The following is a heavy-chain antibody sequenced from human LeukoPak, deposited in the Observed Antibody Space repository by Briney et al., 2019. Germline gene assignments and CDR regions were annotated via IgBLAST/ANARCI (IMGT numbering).Heavy chain of an antibody. D-gene: IGHD1-26*01. Sequence: GGSLRLSCAASGFTFSSYAMSWVRQAPGKGLEWVSAISGSGGSTYYADSVKGRFTISRDNSKNTLYLQMNSLRAEDTAVYYCAKGGGAGVYSGSYCFDYWGQGTLVTVSS. CDR2: ISGSGGST. V-gene: IGHV3-23*01. CDR1: GFTFSSYA. CDR3: AKGGGAGVYSGSYCFDY. J-gene: IGHJ4*02.